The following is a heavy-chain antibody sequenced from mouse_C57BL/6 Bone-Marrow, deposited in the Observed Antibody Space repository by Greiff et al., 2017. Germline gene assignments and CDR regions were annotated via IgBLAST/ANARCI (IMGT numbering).Heavy chain of an antibody. J-gene: IGHJ4*01. Sequence: EVQLQQSGPELVKPGASVKISCKASGYTFTDSYMNWVKQSHGKSLEWIGDINPNNGGTSYNQKFKGKATLTVDKSSSTASMELRSLTSEVSAVDYCARSGSDYDYAMDYWGQGTSVTVSS. CDR2: INPNNGGT. CDR3: ARSGSDYDYAMDY. V-gene: IGHV1-26*01. CDR1: GYTFTDSY. D-gene: IGHD2-13*01.